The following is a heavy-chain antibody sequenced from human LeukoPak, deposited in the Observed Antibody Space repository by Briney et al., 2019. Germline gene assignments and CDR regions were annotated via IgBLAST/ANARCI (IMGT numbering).Heavy chain of an antibody. CDR2: IFYSGES. CDR1: GGSISGNYY. V-gene: IGHV4-39*01. Sequence: SETLSLTCSVSGGSISGNYYWGWIRQPPGKGLEWIGSIFYSGESEKNPSLKNRVTVSLDTSKNQFSLKLSSVTAADTAVYYCARGDDDFWSGYYRGSSFDYWGQGTLVTVSS. J-gene: IGHJ4*02. CDR3: ARGDDDFWSGYYRGSSFDY. D-gene: IGHD3-3*01.